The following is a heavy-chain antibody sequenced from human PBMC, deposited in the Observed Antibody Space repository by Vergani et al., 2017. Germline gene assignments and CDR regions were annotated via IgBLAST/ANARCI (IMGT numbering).Heavy chain of an antibody. J-gene: IGHJ4*02. CDR2: ITPALGVT. Sequence: QVQLVQSGPEVKKPGSWVKVSCTDSGGSFSTSYTSYTFTWVRQAPGQGLEWVGRITPALGVTNYAQTLQGRVSMTEDKSSTTVYMELSSLRSEDKAIYDCARGDSTYYDGSGNEYELDLWGQGTLITVSS. V-gene: IGHV1-69*04. D-gene: IGHD3-10*01. CDR1: GGSFSTSYTSYT. CDR3: ARGDSTYYDGSGNEYELDL.